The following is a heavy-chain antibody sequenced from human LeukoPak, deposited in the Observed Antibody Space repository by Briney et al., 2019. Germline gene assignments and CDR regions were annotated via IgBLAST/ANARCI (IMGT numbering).Heavy chain of an antibody. CDR2: INPSGGST. V-gene: IGHV1-46*01. CDR3: ARDNGLGGSGGHFDY. CDR1: GYTFTSYY. J-gene: IGHJ4*02. D-gene: IGHD3-10*01. Sequence: ASVKVSCKASGYTFTSYYMHWVRQAPGQGLEWMGIINPSGGSTSYAQKFQGRVTMTRDTSTSTAYMELGSLRSEDTAVYYCARDNGLGGSGGHFDYWGQGTLVTVSS.